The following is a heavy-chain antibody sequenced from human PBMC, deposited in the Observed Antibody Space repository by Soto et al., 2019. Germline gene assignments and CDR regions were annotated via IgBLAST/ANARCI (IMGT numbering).Heavy chain of an antibody. CDR1: GFTFSSYS. V-gene: IGHV3-48*01. CDR2: ISSSSSTI. Sequence: GGSLRLSCAASGFTFSSYSMNWVRQAPGKGLEWVSYISSSSSTIYYADSVKGRFTISRDNAKNSLYLQMNSLRAEDTAVYYCAGAFYDYIWGSYRYTFDYWGQGTLVTVSS. CDR3: AGAFYDYIWGSYRYTFDY. D-gene: IGHD3-16*02. J-gene: IGHJ4*02.